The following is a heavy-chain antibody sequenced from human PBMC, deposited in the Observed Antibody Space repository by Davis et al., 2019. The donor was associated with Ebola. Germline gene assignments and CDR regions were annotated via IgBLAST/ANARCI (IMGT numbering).Heavy chain of an antibody. D-gene: IGHD2-2*01. J-gene: IGHJ6*02. CDR1: GYSFTNYW. Sequence: GESLKISCKGSGYSFTNYWIAWVRQMPGKGPEWMGIIYSGDSDTRYSPSFEGQVTISVDRSISTAYLQWSSLKASDTAMYYCTGMPYYYYGMDVWGQGTTVTVSS. CDR2: IYSGDSDT. CDR3: TGMPYYYYGMDV. V-gene: IGHV5-51*01.